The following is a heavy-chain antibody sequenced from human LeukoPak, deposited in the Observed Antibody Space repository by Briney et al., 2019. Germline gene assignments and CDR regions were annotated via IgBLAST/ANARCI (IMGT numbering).Heavy chain of an antibody. J-gene: IGHJ4*02. V-gene: IGHV1-8*03. CDR2: MNPNSGNT. CDR1: GYTFSTYD. D-gene: IGHD2-2*01. CDR3: ARAIRYQLLSDY. Sequence: GASVKVSCKTSGYTFSTYDINWVRQAAGQGLEWMGWMNPNSGNTGFAQKFQGRATITRDTSITTAYLELSSLRSEDTAVYYCARAIRYQLLSDYWGQGTLATVSS.